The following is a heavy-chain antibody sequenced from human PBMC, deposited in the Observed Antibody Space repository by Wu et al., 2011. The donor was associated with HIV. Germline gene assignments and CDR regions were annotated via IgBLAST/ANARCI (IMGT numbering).Heavy chain of an antibody. V-gene: IGHV1-69*05. D-gene: IGHD3-22*01. CDR1: STFSSYA. Sequence: GSSGEGLLQGFWSTFSSYAISWVRQAPGQGLEWMGGIIPIFGTANYAQKFQGRVTITTDESTSTAYMELSSLRSEDTAVYYCARADYYDSSGYYFVYNWFDPWGQGTLVTVSS. CDR2: IIPIFGTA. J-gene: IGHJ5*02. CDR3: ARADYYDSSGYYFVYNWFDP.